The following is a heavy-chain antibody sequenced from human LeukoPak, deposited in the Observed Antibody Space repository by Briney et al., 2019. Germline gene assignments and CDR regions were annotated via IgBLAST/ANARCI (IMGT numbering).Heavy chain of an antibody. CDR1: GGSISSSGYY. CDR2: IYYGGSV. Sequence: SETLSLTCTVSGGSISSSGYYWGWIRQPPGQGLEWIGSIYYGGSVYYNPSLKGRVTISVDTSNNQFSLSLSSVTAADTAVYYCARHRGYNYGPIDYWGQGTLVTASS. D-gene: IGHD5-18*01. V-gene: IGHV4-39*01. J-gene: IGHJ4*02. CDR3: ARHRGYNYGPIDY.